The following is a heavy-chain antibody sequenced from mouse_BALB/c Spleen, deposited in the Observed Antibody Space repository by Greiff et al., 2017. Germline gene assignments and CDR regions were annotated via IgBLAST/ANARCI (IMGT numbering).Heavy chain of an antibody. J-gene: IGHJ2*01. CDR1: GYTFTSYW. D-gene: IGHD2-14*01. Sequence: QVQLQQPGAELVRPGASVKLSCKASGYTFTSYWINWVKQRPGQGLEWIGNIYPSDSYTNYNQKFKDKATLTVDKSSSTAYMQLSSPTSEDSAVYYCTRYDHYFDYWGQGTTLTVSS. CDR2: IYPSDSYT. CDR3: TRYDHYFDY. V-gene: IGHV1-69*02.